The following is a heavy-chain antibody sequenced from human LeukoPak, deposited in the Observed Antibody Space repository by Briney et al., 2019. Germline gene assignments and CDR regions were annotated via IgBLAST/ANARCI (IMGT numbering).Heavy chain of an antibody. CDR1: GYTFTSYY. CDR2: INPNSGGT. V-gene: IGHV1-2*02. J-gene: IGHJ6*03. Sequence: ASVKVSCKASGYTFTSYYMHWVRQAPGQGLEWMGWINPNSGGTNYAQKFQGRVTMTRDTSISTAYMELSRLRSDDTAVYYCARDSPEHYYYYYMDVWGKGTTVTVSS. CDR3: ARDSPEHYYYYYMDV.